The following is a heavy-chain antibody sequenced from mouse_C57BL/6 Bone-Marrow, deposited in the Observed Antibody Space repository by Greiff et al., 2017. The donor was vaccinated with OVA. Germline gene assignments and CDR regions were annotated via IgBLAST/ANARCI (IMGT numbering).Heavy chain of an antibody. CDR1: GYTFTSYW. Sequence: QVHVKQPGAELVRPGSSVKLSCKASGYTFTSYWMHWVKQRPIQGLEWIGNIDPSDSETHYNQKFKDKATLTVDKSSSTAYMQLSSLTSEDSAVYYCARIRLGRYFDVWGTGTTVTVSS. V-gene: IGHV1-52*01. D-gene: IGHD4-1*01. J-gene: IGHJ1*03. CDR2: IDPSDSET. CDR3: ARIRLGRYFDV.